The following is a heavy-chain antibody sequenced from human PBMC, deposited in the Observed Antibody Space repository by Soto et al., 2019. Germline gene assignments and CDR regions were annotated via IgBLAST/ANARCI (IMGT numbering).Heavy chain of an antibody. J-gene: IGHJ4*02. V-gene: IGHV1-18*01. Sequence: QVQLMQSGAEVKKPGASVKVSCKPSGYTFSSYGIAWVRQAPGQGLEWMGWINIYKGNTNYAQKFQDRVAMTTDTPTRTVYRELRSLGSDAPAVYYCARERGGYAYGDYWGQGTLVTVSS. CDR2: INIYKGNT. CDR1: GYTFSSYG. CDR3: ARERGGYAYGDY. D-gene: IGHD3-16*01.